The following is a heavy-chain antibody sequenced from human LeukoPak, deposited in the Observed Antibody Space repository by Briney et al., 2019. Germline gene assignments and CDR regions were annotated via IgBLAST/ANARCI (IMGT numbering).Heavy chain of an antibody. CDR1: GFTFSIYS. CDR3: TTVQVLEWLLPYFDY. D-gene: IGHD3-3*01. Sequence: GGSLRLSCAASGFTFSIYSMNWVRQAPGKGLEWVSSISSSSSYIYYADSVKGRFTISRDNAKNSLYLQMNSLKTEDTAVYYCTTVQVLEWLLPYFDYWGQGTLVTVSS. V-gene: IGHV3-21*03. CDR2: ISSSSSYI. J-gene: IGHJ4*02.